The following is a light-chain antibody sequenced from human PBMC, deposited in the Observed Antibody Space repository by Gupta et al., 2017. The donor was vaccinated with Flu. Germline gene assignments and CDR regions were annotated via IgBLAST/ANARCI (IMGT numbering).Light chain of an antibody. V-gene: IGLV3-27*01. CDR1: VLAKHY. CDR3: YSAAGDDRV. J-gene: IGLJ3*02. Sequence: SGELTQTSSVSVSPGQTARIICSGDVLAKHYARWFQQKPGQAPVTLIYKDVERPSGIPERFSGSRSGTTVILTISGAQIEDEADYYCYSAAGDDRVFGGGTKLTVL. CDR2: KDV.